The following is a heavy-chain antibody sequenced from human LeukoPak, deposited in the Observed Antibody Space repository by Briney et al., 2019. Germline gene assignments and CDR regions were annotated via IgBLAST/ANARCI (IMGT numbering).Heavy chain of an antibody. V-gene: IGHV3-66*01. CDR3: ASARYDSSWYYFVY. CDR2: IYSGGST. D-gene: IGHD6-13*01. CDR1: AFTVSTYY. J-gene: IGHJ4*02. Sequence: GGSLRLSCAASAFTVSTYYMTWVRQAPGKGLEWVSVIYSGGSTYYADSVKGRFTISRDNSKNTVYLQMNSLRAEDTAVYYCASARYDSSWYYFVYWGQGTLVTVSS.